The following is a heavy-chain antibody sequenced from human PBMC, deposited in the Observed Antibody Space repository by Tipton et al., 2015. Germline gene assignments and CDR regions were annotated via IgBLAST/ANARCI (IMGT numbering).Heavy chain of an antibody. CDR2: VRADNADR. V-gene: IGHV1-18*01. CDR1: GYTFLSYG. CDR3: AGGGAYRGSQDAFEI. D-gene: IGHD1-14*01. J-gene: IGHJ3*02. Sequence: QLVQSGPEVKKPGVSVKVSCKASGYTFLSYGITWVRQAPGQGLEWMGWVRADNADRKYAQRVQGRITMTTDASTSTAYMELRSLRSDDTAVYYCAGGGAYRGSQDAFEIWGQGTMVTVSS.